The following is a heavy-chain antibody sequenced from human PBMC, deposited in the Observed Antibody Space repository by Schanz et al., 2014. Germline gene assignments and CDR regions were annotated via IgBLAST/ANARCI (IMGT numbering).Heavy chain of an antibody. V-gene: IGHV3-33*01. CDR3: ARKMKLGVYGGKGHDSLDI. Sequence: VQLVESGGGLVKPGGSLRLSCAASGFTFSSYGMHWVRQAPGKGLEWVAVIWYDGSNKYYADSVKGRFTISRDNSKTTVYLQMNSLRAEDTAVYYCARKMKLGVYGGKGHDSLDIWGQGTMVTVSS. J-gene: IGHJ3*02. CDR2: IWYDGSNK. CDR1: GFTFSSYG. D-gene: IGHD4-17*01.